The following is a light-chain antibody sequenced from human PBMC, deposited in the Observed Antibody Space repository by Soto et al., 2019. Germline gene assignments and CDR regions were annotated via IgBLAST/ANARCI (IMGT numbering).Light chain of an antibody. CDR2: AAS. Sequence: DIQMTQSPSSLSSSFGDRVTITCRASQGIGVYLAWFQQKPGNAPKLLIYAASTLQSGVPSRFSGSGSGTDFTLTISGLQPEDVATYYCQKYNSAPLTFGGGTKVEIK. CDR1: QGIGVY. V-gene: IGKV1-27*01. CDR3: QKYNSAPLT. J-gene: IGKJ4*01.